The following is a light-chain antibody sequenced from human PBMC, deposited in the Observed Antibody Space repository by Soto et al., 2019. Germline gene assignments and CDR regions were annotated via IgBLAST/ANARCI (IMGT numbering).Light chain of an antibody. V-gene: IGKV3-20*01. J-gene: IGKJ1*01. Sequence: EIVLTQSPVTLSLSPGERATLSCRASQSVRSNYLAWYQQKPGQAPRIIIYGASSRATDIPDRFSGSGYGTDLSLTISRLEPEDFAVYSCQQYGSTPPTFGQGTKVEIK. CDR1: QSVRSNY. CDR2: GAS. CDR3: QQYGSTPPT.